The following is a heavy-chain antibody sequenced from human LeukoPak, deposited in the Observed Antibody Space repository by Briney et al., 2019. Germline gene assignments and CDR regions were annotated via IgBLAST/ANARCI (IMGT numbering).Heavy chain of an antibody. V-gene: IGHV3-74*01. CDR1: GFTFSSYW. Sequence: GGSLRLSCAASGFTFSSYWMHWVRQAPGKGLVWVSRINTDGSSTSYADSVKGRFTISRDNAKNTLYLQMNSLRAEDTAVYYCALYCTNGPCQVDYWGQGTLVTVSS. CDR3: ALYCTNGPCQVDY. J-gene: IGHJ4*02. D-gene: IGHD2-8*01. CDR2: INTDGSST.